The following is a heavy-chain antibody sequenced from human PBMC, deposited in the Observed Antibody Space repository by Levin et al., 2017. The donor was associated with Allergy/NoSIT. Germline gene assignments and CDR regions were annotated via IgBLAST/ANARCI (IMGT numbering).Heavy chain of an antibody. V-gene: IGHV3-15*01. CDR2: IKSQSDGGAT. CDR1: GSTLSNAW. J-gene: IGHJ4*02. D-gene: IGHD4-17*01. Sequence: LSLTCAASGSTLSNAWMSWVRQAPGKGLEWVGRIKSQSDGGATDYAAPVKGRFTLSRDHSKNTLFLQMNSLKTEDTAVYYCTIDYGDFFDYWGQGTLVTVSS. CDR3: TIDYGDFFDY.